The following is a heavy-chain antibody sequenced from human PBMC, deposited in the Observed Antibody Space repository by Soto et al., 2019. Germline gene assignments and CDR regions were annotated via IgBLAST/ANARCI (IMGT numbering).Heavy chain of an antibody. D-gene: IGHD3-10*01. CDR3: ARGLILWFGELSRRGGYYYYMDV. CDR1: GGSFSGYQ. Sequence: QVQLQQWGAGLLKPSETRSVTCAVYGGSFSGYQWSWIRQTPGKGLEWIGEINDSGNINYNPSLKSRVAIFVDTPKKQISLKLSSVTAADTAVYYCARGLILWFGELSRRGGYYYYMDVWGKGTTVIVSS. V-gene: IGHV4-34*01. CDR2: INDSGNI. J-gene: IGHJ6*03.